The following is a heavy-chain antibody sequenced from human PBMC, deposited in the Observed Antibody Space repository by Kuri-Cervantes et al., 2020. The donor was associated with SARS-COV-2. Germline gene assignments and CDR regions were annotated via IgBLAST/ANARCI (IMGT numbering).Heavy chain of an antibody. V-gene: IGHV1-18*01. CDR1: GYTFTSYG. CDR2: TSAYNGNT. CDR3: ASAEVCRGDYFDCEDSYYYYGMDV. Sequence: ASVKVSCKASGYTFTSYGISWVRQAPGQGLEWMGWTSAYNGNTNYAQKLQGRVTMTTDTSTSTAYMELRSLRSDDTAVYYCASAEVCRGDYFDCEDSYYYYGMDVWGQGTTVTVSS. D-gene: IGHD3-9*01. J-gene: IGHJ6*02.